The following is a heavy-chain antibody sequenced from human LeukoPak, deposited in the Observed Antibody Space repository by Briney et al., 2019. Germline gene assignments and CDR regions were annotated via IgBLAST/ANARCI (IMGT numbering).Heavy chain of an antibody. D-gene: IGHD2-2*01. CDR3: AKGVVVVPAAMVGWDYYYYGMDV. Sequence: GGSLRLSCAASGFTFSSYAMSWVRQAPGKGLDWVSAISVSGGGQYYADSVKGRFTISRDNSKNTLYLQMNSLRAEDTAVYYCAKGVVVVPAAMVGWDYYYYGMDVWGKGTTVTVSS. CDR2: ISVSGGGQ. V-gene: IGHV3-23*01. J-gene: IGHJ6*04. CDR1: GFTFSSYA.